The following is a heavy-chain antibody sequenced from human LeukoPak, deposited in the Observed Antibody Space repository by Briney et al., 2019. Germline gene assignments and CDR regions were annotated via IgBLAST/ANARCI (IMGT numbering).Heavy chain of an antibody. D-gene: IGHD2/OR15-2a*01. CDR2: INLKTGGT. CDR3: ARVSGLGYFDY. CDR1: GYTFTDYY. J-gene: IGHJ4*02. V-gene: IGHV1-2*02. Sequence: GAPVKVSCKSSGYTFTDYYMHWVRQAPGQGLEWMGWINLKTGGTNYAQKFQGRVTMTRDTSISTIRTAYMELSRLRSDDTAVYYCARVSGLGYFDYWGQGTLVTVSS.